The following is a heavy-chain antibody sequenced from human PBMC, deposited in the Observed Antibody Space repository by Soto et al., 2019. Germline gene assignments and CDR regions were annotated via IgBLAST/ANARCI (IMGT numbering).Heavy chain of an antibody. Sequence: QVQLQEAGPGLVKPSQTLSLTCTVSGGSISSGGYSWSWIRQHPGNGPEWIGDIYNSGSTYYYPSLKSRVTVTVDTSKSPLTLKLSPVTAADTAVYYWASPEYSYGTNPLLYWGHGTLVTDSS. D-gene: IGHD5-18*01. J-gene: IGHJ4*01. CDR3: ASPEYSYGTNPLLY. CDR2: IYNSGST. V-gene: IGHV4-31*03. CDR1: GGSISSGGYS.